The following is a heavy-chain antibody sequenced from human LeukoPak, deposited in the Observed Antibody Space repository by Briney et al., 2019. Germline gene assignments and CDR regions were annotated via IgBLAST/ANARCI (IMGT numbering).Heavy chain of an antibody. CDR2: IIPIFGTA. D-gene: IGHD3-22*01. V-gene: IGHV1-69*13. CDR1: GGTFSSYA. J-gene: IGHJ4*02. CDR3: ARVGDYYDSSGYYAIYYFDY. Sequence: SVKVSCKASGGTFSSYAISWVRQAPGQGLEWMGGIIPIFGTANYAQKFQGRVTITADESTSTAYMELSSLRSEDTAVYYCARVGDYYDSSGYYAIYYFDYWGQGTLVTVSS.